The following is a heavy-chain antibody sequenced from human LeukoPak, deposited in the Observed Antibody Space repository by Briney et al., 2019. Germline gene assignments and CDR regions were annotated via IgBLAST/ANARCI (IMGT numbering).Heavy chain of an antibody. J-gene: IGHJ4*02. V-gene: IGHV3-74*01. CDR2: INSDETTT. Sequence: GGSLRLSCAASGFTFSSYWMYWVRQAPGKGLLWVSRINSDETTTTYAEYVKGRFTISRDNAKNTLYPQMSSLRAEDTAVYYCTRGTGYGSGWSTYWGQGILVTVSS. D-gene: IGHD6-19*01. CDR1: GFTFSSYW. CDR3: TRGTGYGSGWSTY.